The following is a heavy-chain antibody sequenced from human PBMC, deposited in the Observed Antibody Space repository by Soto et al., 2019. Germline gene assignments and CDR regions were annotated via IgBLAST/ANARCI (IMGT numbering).Heavy chain of an antibody. CDR2: ISWNSESI. D-gene: IGHD6-25*01. J-gene: IGHJ3*02. CDR1: GFTFDEYA. CDR3: AKDSAADHNDAFDI. V-gene: IGHV3-9*01. Sequence: GGSLRLSCAASGFTFDEYAMHWVRQAPGKGLEWGSGISWNSESIGYADSVKGRFTISRDKAKNSLYLQMNSLRAEDTALYYCAKDSAADHNDAFDIWGQGTMVTVSS.